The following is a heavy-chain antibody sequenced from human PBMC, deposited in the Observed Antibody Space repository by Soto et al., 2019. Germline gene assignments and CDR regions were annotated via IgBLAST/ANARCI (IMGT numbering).Heavy chain of an antibody. D-gene: IGHD4-17*01. J-gene: IGHJ3*02. CDR3: ASGLSEATTTVVGFDI. CDR2: IYPGDSDT. Sequence: PGESLKISCKGSGYSFTSYWIGWVRQMPGKGLEWMGIIYPGDSDTRYSPSFQGQVTISADKSISTAYLQWSSLKASDTAMYYCASGLSEATTTVVGFDIWGQGTMVTVSS. V-gene: IGHV5-51*01. CDR1: GYSFTSYW.